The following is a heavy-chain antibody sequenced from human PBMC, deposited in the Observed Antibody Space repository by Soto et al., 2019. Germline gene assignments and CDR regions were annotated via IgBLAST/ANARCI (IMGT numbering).Heavy chain of an antibody. Sequence: QVQLVQSGAEVKKPGSSVKVSCKASGGTFSSYTISWVRQAPGQGLEWMGRIMPILGIANYAQKFQGRVTITPDKSPSAAYMELSSLRSEDTAVYYCARDLTRQPYCRGGSCYTNWFDPWGQGTLVTVSS. CDR3: ARDLTRQPYCRGGSCYTNWFDP. J-gene: IGHJ5*02. D-gene: IGHD2-15*01. CDR1: GGTFSSYT. V-gene: IGHV1-69*08. CDR2: IMPILGIA.